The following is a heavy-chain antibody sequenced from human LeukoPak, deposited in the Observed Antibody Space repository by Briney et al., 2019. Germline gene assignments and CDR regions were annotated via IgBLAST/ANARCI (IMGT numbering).Heavy chain of an antibody. J-gene: IGHJ4*02. CDR3: GVFGYESGVDL. D-gene: IGHD3-10*01. Sequence: PGGSLRLSCAASGFTFSSYRVNWVRQAPGKGLEWVSSISMSSSYICYADSVKCRFTITRDNAKNLLYLQMNSLRGEDTAVYYCGVFGYESGVDLWGQGTLVTVSS. CDR2: ISMSSSYI. CDR1: GFTFSSYR. V-gene: IGHV3-21*01.